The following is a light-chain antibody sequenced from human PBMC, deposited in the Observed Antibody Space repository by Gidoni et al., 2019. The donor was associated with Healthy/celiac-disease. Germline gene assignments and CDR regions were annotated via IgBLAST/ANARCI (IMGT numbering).Light chain of an antibody. V-gene: IGKV4-1*01. J-gene: IGKJ4*01. Sequence: DIVMTQSPDSRAVSLGERATINCKSSQSVLYSTNNKNYLAWYQQKPGQPPKLLIYWASTRESGVPGRFSGSGSGTDFTLTSSSLQAEDVAVYYCQQYYSTPPTFXGXTKVGIK. CDR1: QSVLYSTNNKNY. CDR3: QQYYSTPPT. CDR2: WAS.